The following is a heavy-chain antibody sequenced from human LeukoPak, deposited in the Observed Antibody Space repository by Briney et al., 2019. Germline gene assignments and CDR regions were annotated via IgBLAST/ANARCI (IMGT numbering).Heavy chain of an antibody. CDR1: GFSFSSYG. CDR3: AREAADYDFWSGYYVPPDY. CDR2: IPYDGSKT. J-gene: IGHJ4*02. Sequence: GGSLRLSRVASGFSFSSYGMHWVRQAPGKGLEWLAYIPYDGSKTYYADSVKGRFTIFRDNSKNTLFLQMNSLRAEDTAVYYCAREAADYDFWSGYYVPPDYWGQGTLVTVSS. D-gene: IGHD3-3*01. V-gene: IGHV3-30*02.